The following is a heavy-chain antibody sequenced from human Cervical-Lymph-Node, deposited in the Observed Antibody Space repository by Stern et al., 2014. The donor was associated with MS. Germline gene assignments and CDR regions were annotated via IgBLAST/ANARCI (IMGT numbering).Heavy chain of an antibody. V-gene: IGHV1-2*06. J-gene: IGHJ4*02. CDR3: ARELRGGRSGHY. CDR1: GYTFINYY. D-gene: IGHD1-26*01. CDR2: INPDVGVT. Sequence: QVQLGQSGAEVKKPGASVKVSCKTSGYTFINYYMHWVRQAPGQGLEWMGRINPDVGVTDYAQKFQGRVTMTRDTSISTVYMELTRLTSDDTAVYYCARELRGGRSGHYWGQGSLVTVSS.